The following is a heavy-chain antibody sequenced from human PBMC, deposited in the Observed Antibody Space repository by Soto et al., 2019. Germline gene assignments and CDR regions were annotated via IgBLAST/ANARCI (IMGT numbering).Heavy chain of an antibody. CDR3: AKWSIVVVVAATVGEYFQH. Sequence: GGSLRLSCAASGFTFSSYAMSWVRQAPGKGLEWVSAISGSGGSTYYADSVKGRFTISRDNSKNTLYLKMNSLRAEDTAVYYCAKWSIVVVVAATVGEYFQHWGQGTLVTVSS. CDR2: ISGSGGST. V-gene: IGHV3-23*01. D-gene: IGHD2-15*01. CDR1: GFTFSSYA. J-gene: IGHJ1*01.